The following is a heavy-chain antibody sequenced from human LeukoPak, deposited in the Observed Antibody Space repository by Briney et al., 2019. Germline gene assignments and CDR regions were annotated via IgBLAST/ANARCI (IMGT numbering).Heavy chain of an antibody. CDR2: MNPNSGNT. J-gene: IGHJ6*03. Sequence: ASVKVSCKASGYTFTSYDINWVRQATGQGLEWMGWMNPNSGNTGYAQKFQGRVTMTRDTSISTAYMELSRLRSDDTAVYYCARDRTVTTGADGYYYYMDVWGKGTTVTVSS. D-gene: IGHD4-17*01. CDR3: ARDRTVTTGADGYYYYMDV. V-gene: IGHV1-8*01. CDR1: GYTFTSYD.